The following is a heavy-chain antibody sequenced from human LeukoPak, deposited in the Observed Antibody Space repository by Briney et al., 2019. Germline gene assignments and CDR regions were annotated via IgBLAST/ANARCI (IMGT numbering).Heavy chain of an antibody. Sequence: PGGSLRLSCAASGFSVSNTYMSWVRLAPGRGLEWVSIIYSGGNTYYADSVKGRFTISRDNSKNTLYLQMNRLRPEDTAVYYCARGTVTAPDYWGQGTPVTVSS. CDR1: GFSVSNTY. CDR2: IYSGGNT. CDR3: ARGTVTAPDY. V-gene: IGHV3-53*01. J-gene: IGHJ4*02. D-gene: IGHD2-21*02.